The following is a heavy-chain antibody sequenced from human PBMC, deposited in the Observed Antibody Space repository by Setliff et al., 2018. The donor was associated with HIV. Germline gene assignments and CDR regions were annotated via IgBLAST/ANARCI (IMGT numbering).Heavy chain of an antibody. J-gene: IGHJ6*02. V-gene: IGHV4-59*01. D-gene: IGHD6-19*01. CDR2: MYYSGNT. CDR1: GVSISNYY. CDR3: ARDAGSIAVAETGYHV. Sequence: SETLSLTCTVSGVSISNYYWSWIRQPPGKGLEWIGYMYYSGNTNYNPSLKSRVTISVDTSKSQFSLKLNSVTAADTAVYYCARDAGSIAVAETGYHVWGQGTTVTV.